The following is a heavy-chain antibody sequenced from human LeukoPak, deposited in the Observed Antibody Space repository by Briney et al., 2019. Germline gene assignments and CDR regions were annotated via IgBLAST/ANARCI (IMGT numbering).Heavy chain of an antibody. Sequence: ASVKVSCKASGYTFTGYYMHWVRQAPGQGLEWRGWINPNSGGTNYAQKFQGRVTMTRDTSISTAYMELSRLTSDDTAVYYCAKEVHYYDSSDYFPLGYWGQGTLITVSS. J-gene: IGHJ4*02. CDR2: INPNSGGT. CDR3: AKEVHYYDSSDYFPLGY. CDR1: GYTFTGYY. V-gene: IGHV1-2*02. D-gene: IGHD3-22*01.